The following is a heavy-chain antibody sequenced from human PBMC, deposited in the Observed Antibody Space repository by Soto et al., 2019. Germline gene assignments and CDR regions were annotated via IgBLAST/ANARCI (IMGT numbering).Heavy chain of an antibody. CDR2: IYYSGVT. J-gene: IGHJ5*02. CDR3: ARVAANIASGLDP. V-gene: IGHV4-59*01. Sequence: QGQLQESGPGLVKPSETLSLTCTVSGDSISTYNWGWIRHPPGKGLEWIGCIYYSGVTNYNPSLKSRVTISVDTPRNQLSLKLNSVTAAGTAVYYCARVAANIASGLDPWGQGTLVTVSS. D-gene: IGHD6-13*01. CDR1: GDSISTYN.